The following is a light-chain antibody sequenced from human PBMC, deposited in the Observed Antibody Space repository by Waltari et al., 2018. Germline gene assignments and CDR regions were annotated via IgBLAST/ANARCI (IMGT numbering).Light chain of an antibody. Sequence: EIVMTQSPATLSVSPGERATLSCRASQSVSGHLARYQQKPGQAPRLIIHGAFTRATGIPARFIGSGSGTEFSLTISSLQSEDFAIYYCQQYYDWPPWTFGQGTKVEL. CDR3: QQYYDWPPWT. CDR1: QSVSGH. CDR2: GAF. J-gene: IGKJ1*01. V-gene: IGKV3D-15*01.